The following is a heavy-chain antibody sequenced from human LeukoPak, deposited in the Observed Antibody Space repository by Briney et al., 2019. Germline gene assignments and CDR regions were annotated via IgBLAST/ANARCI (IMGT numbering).Heavy chain of an antibody. CDR2: IYYSGKT. V-gene: IGHV4-39*07. CDR1: GGSISSDSYH. D-gene: IGHD6-19*01. CDR3: ARVGRNGGWHFDY. Sequence: SETLSLTCSVSGGSISSDSYHWGWIRQPPGKGLEWIGSIYYSGKTFYNPSLESRVTISMPTSKTQFSLNLSSVTAADTVVYYCARVGRNGGWHFDYWGQGTLVTVSS. J-gene: IGHJ4*02.